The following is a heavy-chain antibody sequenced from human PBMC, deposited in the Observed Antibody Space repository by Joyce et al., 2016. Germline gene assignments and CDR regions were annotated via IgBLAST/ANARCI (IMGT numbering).Heavy chain of an antibody. V-gene: IGHV2-5*01. CDR1: GFSLSTAGVG. D-gene: IGHD5-18*01. CDR2: VCWHDEK. CDR3: ARRAAWDTARFDP. J-gene: IGHJ5*02. Sequence: QVTLKESGPTLVTPTQTLTLTCSFSGFSLSTAGVGVAWFRQPPGQALEWLAVVCWHDEKLYRPSLKNRLTITKDTSKNQVVLTMTNVDPVDTATYYCARRAAWDTARFDPWGQGTLVIVSS.